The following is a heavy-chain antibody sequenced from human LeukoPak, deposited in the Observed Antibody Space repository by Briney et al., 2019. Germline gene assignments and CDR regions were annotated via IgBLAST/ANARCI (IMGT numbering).Heavy chain of an antibody. CDR3: AREYYYDSSGYYRAMDY. CDR2: IDYSGST. D-gene: IGHD3-22*01. Sequence: SETLSLTCTVSGGSISSSSYYWGWIRQPPGKGLELIVSIDYSGSTYYNPSLKSRVTISVDTSKNQFSLKLSSVTAADTAVYYCAREYYYDSSGYYRAMDYWGQGTLVTVSS. CDR1: GGSISSSSYY. V-gene: IGHV4-39*07. J-gene: IGHJ4*02.